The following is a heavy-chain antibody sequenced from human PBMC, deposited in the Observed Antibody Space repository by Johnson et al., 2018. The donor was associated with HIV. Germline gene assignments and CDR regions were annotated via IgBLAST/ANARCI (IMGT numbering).Heavy chain of an antibody. CDR3: ARGSWSSGSYGIWYAFDI. D-gene: IGHD1-26*01. Sequence: VQLVESGGGVVQPGRSLRLSCAASGFTFRSYAMHWVRQAPGKGLEWVAVISYDGSNKYYADSVKGRFTISRDNSKNTLYLQMNSLRAEDTAVYYCARGSWSSGSYGIWYAFDIWGQGTMVTVSS. V-gene: IGHV3-30*04. J-gene: IGHJ3*02. CDR2: ISYDGSNK. CDR1: GFTFRSYA.